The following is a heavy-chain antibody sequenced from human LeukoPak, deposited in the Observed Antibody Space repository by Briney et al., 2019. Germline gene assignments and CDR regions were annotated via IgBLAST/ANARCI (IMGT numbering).Heavy chain of an antibody. D-gene: IGHD4-17*01. CDR2: ITPIFGTA. J-gene: IGHJ5*02. CDR1: GCTFNRYA. CDR3: ESGKYGLRGWFDP. V-gene: IGHV1-69*05. Sequence: ASVKVSCKASGCTFNRYAVTWVRQAPGQGLEWMGGITPIFGTANYAQKFQGRVTITTDESTDTAYMELTSLTSEDTAVYYCESGKYGLRGWFDPWGQGTVVTVSP.